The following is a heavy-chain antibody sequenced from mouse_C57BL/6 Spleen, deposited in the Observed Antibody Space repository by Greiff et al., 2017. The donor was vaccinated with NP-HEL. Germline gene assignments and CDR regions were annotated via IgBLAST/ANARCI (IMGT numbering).Heavy chain of an antibody. CDR3: ARNPHYYGSSLYYFDY. D-gene: IGHD1-1*01. J-gene: IGHJ2*01. CDR2: IWSGGST. CDR1: GFSLTSYG. Sequence: VQLQQSGPGLVQPSQSLSITCTVSGFSLTSYGVHWVRQSPGKGLECLGVIWSGGSTDYNAAFISRLSISKDNSKSQVFFKMNSLQADDTAIYYCARNPHYYGSSLYYFDYWGQGTTLTVSS. V-gene: IGHV2-2*01.